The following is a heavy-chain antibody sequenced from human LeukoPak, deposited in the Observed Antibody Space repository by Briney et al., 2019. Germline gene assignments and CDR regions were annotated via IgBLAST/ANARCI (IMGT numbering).Heavy chain of an antibody. V-gene: IGHV4-39*02. CDR1: GGSISSSSYC. D-gene: IGHD7-27*01. CDR2: IYYSGST. Sequence: SETLSLTCTVSGGSISSSSYCWGWIRQPPGKGLEWIGSIYYSGSTYYNPSLKSRVTISVDTSKNQFSLKLSSVTAADTAVYYCARDRQKLGTEVDYWGQGTLVTVSS. CDR3: ARDRQKLGTEVDY. J-gene: IGHJ4*02.